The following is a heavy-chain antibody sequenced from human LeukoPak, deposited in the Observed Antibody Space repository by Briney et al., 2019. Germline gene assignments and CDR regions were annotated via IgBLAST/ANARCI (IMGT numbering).Heavy chain of an antibody. D-gene: IGHD2-2*01. CDR3: AKGPLRGTAAAIDY. CDR1: GFTFDDYA. Sequence: PGGSLRLSCVASGFTFDDYAMHWVRQAPGKGLEWVAVISYDGRNKHYPDSVKGRFTISRDISTDTLWLQMDSLRTEDTAVYYCAKGPLRGTAAAIDYWGQGTLVTVSS. CDR2: ISYDGRNK. V-gene: IGHV3-30*18. J-gene: IGHJ4*02.